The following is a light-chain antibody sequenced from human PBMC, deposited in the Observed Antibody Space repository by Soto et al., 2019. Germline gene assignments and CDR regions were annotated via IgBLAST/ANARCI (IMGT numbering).Light chain of an antibody. CDR3: QQVDSYPRT. Sequence: DIQMTQSPSSVSASVGDRVTITCRASQGISSWLAWYQQKPGKAPKLLIYAASTLQSGVPSRFSGSGSGTDFTLTVSSLHPEDVATYYCQQVDSYPRTFGQGTKVDIK. J-gene: IGKJ1*01. CDR1: QGISSW. V-gene: IGKV1-12*01. CDR2: AAS.